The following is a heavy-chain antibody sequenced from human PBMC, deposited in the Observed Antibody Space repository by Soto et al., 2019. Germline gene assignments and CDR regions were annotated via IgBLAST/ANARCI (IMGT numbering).Heavy chain of an antibody. J-gene: IGHJ4*02. CDR3: AKGANTKLPREFDY. CDR1: GFTFSDHY. D-gene: IGHD1-26*01. Sequence: PGGSLRLSCAASGFTFSDHYRDWVRQTPGKGLEWVGRIRNKANSYSTEYAASVKGRFTMSRDDSKNTAYLHMNSLRAEDTAVYYCAKGANTKLPREFDYWGQGTLVTVSS. CDR2: IRNKANSYST. V-gene: IGHV3-72*01.